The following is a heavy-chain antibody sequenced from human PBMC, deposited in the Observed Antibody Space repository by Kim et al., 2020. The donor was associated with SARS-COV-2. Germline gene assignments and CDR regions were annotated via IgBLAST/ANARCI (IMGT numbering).Heavy chain of an antibody. J-gene: IGHJ4*02. D-gene: IGHD3-10*01. Sequence: NYAQKLQGRGTMTTDTSTSTAYMELGSLRSDDTAVYYCARGMGRPAEFDYWGQGTLVTVSS. V-gene: IGHV1-18*01. CDR3: ARGMGRPAEFDY.